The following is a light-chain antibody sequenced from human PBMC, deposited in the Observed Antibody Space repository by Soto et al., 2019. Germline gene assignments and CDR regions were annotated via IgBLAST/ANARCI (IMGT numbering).Light chain of an antibody. CDR2: SAT. CDR3: QQYDNWPPLT. Sequence: EVVMTQSPATLSVSPGERATLSCRASQSVKKNLAWYRQTLGQAPRLLVYSATTRAAGVPPRFSGSGSGTDFTLTISSLQSEDSAFYYCQQYDNWPPLTFGQGTKVEI. J-gene: IGKJ1*01. CDR1: QSVKKN. V-gene: IGKV3-15*01.